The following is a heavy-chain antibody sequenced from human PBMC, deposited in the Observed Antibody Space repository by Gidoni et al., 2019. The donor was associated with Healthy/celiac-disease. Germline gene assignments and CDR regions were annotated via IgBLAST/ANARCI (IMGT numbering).Heavy chain of an antibody. V-gene: IGHV3-23*01. Sequence: EVQLLESGGGLVQPGGSLRLSCAASGFNFSSYAMSWVRQAPGKGLEWVSAISGSGGSTYYADSVKGRFTSSRDNSKNTLYLQMNSLRAEDTAVYYCAKDSGSYHNYYYYGMDVWGQGTTVTVSS. D-gene: IGHD1-26*01. CDR3: AKDSGSYHNYYYYGMDV. J-gene: IGHJ6*02. CDR2: ISGSGGST. CDR1: GFNFSSYA.